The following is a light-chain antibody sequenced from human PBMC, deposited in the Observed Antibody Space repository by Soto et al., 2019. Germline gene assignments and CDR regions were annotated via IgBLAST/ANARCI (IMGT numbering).Light chain of an antibody. CDR3: CAYSTSGTHV. V-gene: IGLV2-14*03. Sequence: QSALTQPASVSWSPGQSITFSCTGTSSDVGSYDYVSWHQQHPGKAPKLIIYDVNNRPSGVPSRFSGSKSGNTASLTISGLQTEDEADYYCCAYSTSGTHVFGTGTKVTVL. J-gene: IGLJ1*01. CDR2: DVN. CDR1: SSDVGSYDY.